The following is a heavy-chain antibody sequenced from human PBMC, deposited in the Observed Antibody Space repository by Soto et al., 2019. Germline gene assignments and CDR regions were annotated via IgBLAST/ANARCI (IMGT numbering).Heavy chain of an antibody. V-gene: IGHV1-69*13. D-gene: IGHD2-15*01. CDR1: GGTFSSDS. CDR3: ARSGGLDRDFNY. Sequence: VKVSCKASGGTFSSDSFSWVRQAPGQGLEWMGGIIPMFDTPIYAQKFQDRVTITADESTSTAYMQLSSLRSGDTAVYYCARSGGLDRDFNYWGQGSLVTVSS. CDR2: IIPMFDTP. J-gene: IGHJ4*02.